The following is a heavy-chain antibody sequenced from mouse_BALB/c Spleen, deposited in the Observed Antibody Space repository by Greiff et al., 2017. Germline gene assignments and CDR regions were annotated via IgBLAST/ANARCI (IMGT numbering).Heavy chain of an antibody. Sequence: EVKLMESGGGLVKPGGSLKLSCAASGFTFSSYAMSWVRQTPEKRLEWVASISSGGSTYYPDSVKGRFTISRDNARNILYLQMSSLRSEDTAMYYCARETTVVATDAMDYWGQGTSVTVSS. J-gene: IGHJ4*01. CDR3: ARETTVVATDAMDY. CDR1: GFTFSSYA. D-gene: IGHD1-1*01. CDR2: ISSGGST. V-gene: IGHV5-6-5*01.